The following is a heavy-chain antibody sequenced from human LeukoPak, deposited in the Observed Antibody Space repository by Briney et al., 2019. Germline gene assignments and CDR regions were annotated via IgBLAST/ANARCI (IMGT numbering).Heavy chain of an antibody. J-gene: IGHJ4*02. V-gene: IGHV4-61*02. CDR2: ISTSGST. Sequence: KPSQTLSLTCTVSGGSISSGSYYWNWIRQPAGKGLEWIGRISTSGSTNYNPSLKSRVTISVDTFKNQFSLKLSSVTAADTAVYYCARDQGSGWYSYWGQGTLVTVSS. D-gene: IGHD6-19*01. CDR1: GGSISSGSYY. CDR3: ARDQGSGWYSY.